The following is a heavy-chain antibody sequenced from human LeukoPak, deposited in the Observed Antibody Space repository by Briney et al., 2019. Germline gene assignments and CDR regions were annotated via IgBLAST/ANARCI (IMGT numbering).Heavy chain of an antibody. CDR3: ARNSSGRYFDY. J-gene: IGHJ4*02. CDR1: HYSISSGDY. V-gene: IGHV4-38-2*01. D-gene: IGHD6-19*01. CDR2: IYYSGST. Sequence: ASETLSLTCVVSHYSISSGDYWGWIRQPPGKGPEWIGSIYYSGSTHYNPSPKSRVIMSVDTSKNQFSLKLRSVTAADTALYYCARNSSGRYFDYWGQGTLVTVSS.